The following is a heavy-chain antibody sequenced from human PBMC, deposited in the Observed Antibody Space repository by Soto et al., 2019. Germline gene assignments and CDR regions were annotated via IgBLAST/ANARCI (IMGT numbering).Heavy chain of an antibody. CDR2: IYWDDDQ. D-gene: IGHD3-10*01. CDR3: AHKRDVSRGFKY. CDR1: GFSLSINGVA. Sequence: QITLKESGPTLVKPTQTLTLTCTFSGFSLSINGVAVGWIRQPPGQALAWLALIYWDDDQRYNPSLKNRLTITKDTSRNQVVLTMTNMHPVDTATYYCAHKRDVSRGFKYWGQGTLVTVSS. J-gene: IGHJ4*02. V-gene: IGHV2-5*02.